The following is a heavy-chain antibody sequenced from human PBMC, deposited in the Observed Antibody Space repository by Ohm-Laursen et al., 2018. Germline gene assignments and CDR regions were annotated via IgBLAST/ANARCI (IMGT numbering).Heavy chain of an antibody. D-gene: IGHD2-15*01. CDR3: ARGAVSACSGGSCYLLDV. CDR2: MNRNSGNT. J-gene: IGHJ6*02. V-gene: IGHV1-8*01. Sequence: SVKVSCKASGDTFTSYDINWVRQATGQGLEWMGWMNRNSGNTGYAQKFQGRVTMTRDTSISTAYMELSSLRSEDTAVYYCARGAVSACSGGSCYLLDVWGQGTTVTVSS. CDR1: GDTFTSYD.